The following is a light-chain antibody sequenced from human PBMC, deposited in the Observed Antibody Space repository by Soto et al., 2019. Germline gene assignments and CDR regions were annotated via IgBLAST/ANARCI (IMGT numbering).Light chain of an antibody. CDR2: DVS. CDR1: SSDVGGYNY. Sequence: YARTQPASVTGYPGESITISCTGTSSDVGGYNYVSWYQQHPGKAPKLMIYDVSNRPSGVSNRFSGSKSGNTASLTISGLQAEDEADYYCSSYTSSSTPYVFGTGTKVTVL. CDR3: SSYTSSSTPYV. V-gene: IGLV2-14*01. J-gene: IGLJ1*01.